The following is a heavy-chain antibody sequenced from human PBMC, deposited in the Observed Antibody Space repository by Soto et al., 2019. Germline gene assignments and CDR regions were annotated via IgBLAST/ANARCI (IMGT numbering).Heavy chain of an antibody. CDR1: GGLFSSYP. V-gene: IGHV1-69*01. J-gene: IGHJ4*02. Sequence: QEQLVQSGAEVTKPGSSVKFSCKSSGGLFSSYPISWVRQVPGQGLEWMGAIIPVFQTAYYTQRFQGRVTITADESTNTAYMELSSLRSEDTAIYYWARGGSGYTWFHEFWGQGNLGTVSS. CDR3: ARGGSGYTWFHEF. CDR2: IIPVFQTA. D-gene: IGHD3-22*01.